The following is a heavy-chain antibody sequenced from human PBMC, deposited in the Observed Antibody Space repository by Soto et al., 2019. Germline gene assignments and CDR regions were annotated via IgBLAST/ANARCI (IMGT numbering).Heavy chain of an antibody. V-gene: IGHV4-34*01. CDR2: INHSGST. J-gene: IGHJ6*02. CDR3: ARAKTLVYAILNYYYGMDV. Sequence: SERLSLTCAVYGGSFSCYYWSWIRQPPGKGLEWIGEINHSGSTNYNPSLKSRVTISVDTSKNQFSLKLSSVTAADTAVYYCARAKTLVYAILNYYYGMDVWGQGTTVTVSS. D-gene: IGHD2-8*01. CDR1: GGSFSCYY.